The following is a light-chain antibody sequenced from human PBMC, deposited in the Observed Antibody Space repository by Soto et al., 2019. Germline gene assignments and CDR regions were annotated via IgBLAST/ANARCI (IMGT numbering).Light chain of an antibody. CDR2: DVS. CDR3: SSYTSSRGV. CDR1: SSDVGGYNY. J-gene: IGLJ1*01. V-gene: IGLV2-14*01. Sequence: QSALTQPASVSGSPGQSITISCTGTSSDVGGYNYVSWYQQHPSKAPKLMIYDVSNRPSGVSNRFSGSKSGNTASLTISGLQAEDEADYYCSSYTSSRGVFGTGTKVTVL.